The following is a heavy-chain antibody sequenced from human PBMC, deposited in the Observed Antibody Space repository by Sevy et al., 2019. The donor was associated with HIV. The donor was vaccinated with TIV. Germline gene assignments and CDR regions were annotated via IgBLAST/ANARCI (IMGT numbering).Heavy chain of an antibody. D-gene: IGHD5-12*01. CDR1: GGSISSGGYY. J-gene: IGHJ5*02. V-gene: IGHV4-31*03. CDR2: IYYSGST. CDR3: ARVYIVATNWFDP. Sequence: SETLYLTCTVSGGSISSGGYYWSWIRQHPGKGLEWIGYIYYSGSTYYNPSLKSRVTISVDTSKNQFSLKLSSVTAADTAVYYCARVYIVATNWFDPWGQGTLVTVSS.